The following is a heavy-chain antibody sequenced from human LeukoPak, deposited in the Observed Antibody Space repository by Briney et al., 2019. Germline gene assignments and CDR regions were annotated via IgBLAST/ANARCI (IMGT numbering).Heavy chain of an antibody. D-gene: IGHD3-10*01. CDR2: TYYRSKWHS. V-gene: IGHV6-1*01. CDR1: GDSGSSNSAA. J-gene: IGHJ4*02. Sequence: SQTLSLTCAISGDSGSSNSAAWSWIRQSPSRGLEWLGRTYYRSKWHSYYAPSVKSRITINPDTSKNQFSLQLKSVTPEDTAVYYCARMVGLVSDFWGQGTLVTVSS. CDR3: ARMVGLVSDF.